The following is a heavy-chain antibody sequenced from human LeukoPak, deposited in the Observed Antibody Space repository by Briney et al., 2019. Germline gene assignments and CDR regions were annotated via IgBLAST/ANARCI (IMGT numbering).Heavy chain of an antibody. D-gene: IGHD5-24*01. Sequence: ASVKVSCKASGYTFTGYYMHWVRQAPGQGLEGMGRINPNSGGTNYAQKFKGRVTMTRDTSISTAYMELSRLRSDDTAVYYCAIPFMTTIYYYYMDVWGKGTTVTVSS. V-gene: IGHV1-2*06. CDR2: INPNSGGT. CDR1: GYTFTGYY. CDR3: AIPFMTTIYYYYMDV. J-gene: IGHJ6*03.